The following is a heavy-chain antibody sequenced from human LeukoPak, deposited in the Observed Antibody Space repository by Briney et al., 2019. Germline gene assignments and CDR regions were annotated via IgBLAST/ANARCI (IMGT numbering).Heavy chain of an antibody. CDR3: ARDHLDIVPTIYSY. CDR1: GYTFTTYG. V-gene: IGHV1-18*01. D-gene: IGHD5-12*01. J-gene: IGHJ4*02. CDR2: ISTYNGNT. Sequence: ASVKVSCKASGYTFTTYGITWVRLAPGQGLEWLGWISTYNGNTNYAQKFQGRVTLTTDTSASIAYLELRSLRSDDTALYYCARDHLDIVPTIYSYWGQGTLVTVSS.